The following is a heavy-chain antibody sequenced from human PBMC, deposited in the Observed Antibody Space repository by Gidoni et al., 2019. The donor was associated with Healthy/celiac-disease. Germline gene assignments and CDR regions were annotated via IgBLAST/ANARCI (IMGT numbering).Heavy chain of an antibody. V-gene: IGHV4-30-4*01. CDR2: IYYSGST. J-gene: IGHJ6*03. CDR3: ARSRFGVVITYYYYYMDV. D-gene: IGHD3-3*01. Sequence: QVQLQESGPGLVKPSQTLSLTRTVSGCSISRGDYYWSWIRQPPGKGLEWIGYIYYSGSTYYNPSLKSRVTISVDTSKNQFSLKLSSVTAADTAVYYCARSRFGVVITYYYYYMDVWGKGTTVTVSS. CDR1: GCSISRGDYY.